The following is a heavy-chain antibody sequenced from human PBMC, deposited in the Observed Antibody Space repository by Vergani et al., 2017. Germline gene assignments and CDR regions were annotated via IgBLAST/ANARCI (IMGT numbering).Heavy chain of an antibody. D-gene: IGHD3-3*01. CDR3: AKGIYDFWSGYDYYYMDV. CDR2: ISYDGSNK. V-gene: IGHV3-30*18. J-gene: IGHJ6*03. Sequence: QVQLAESGGGRVQPGRSLRLSCAASGFTFSSYGMHWVRQAPGKGLEWVAVISYDGSNKYYADSVKGRFTISRDNSKNTLYLQMNSLRAEDTAVYYCAKGIYDFWSGYDYYYMDVWGKGTTVTVSS. CDR1: GFTFSSYG.